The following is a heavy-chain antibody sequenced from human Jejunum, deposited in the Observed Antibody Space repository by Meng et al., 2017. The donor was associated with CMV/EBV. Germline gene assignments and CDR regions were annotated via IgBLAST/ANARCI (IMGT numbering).Heavy chain of an antibody. Sequence: TVSTPQMSWVRQAPGKGLEWVSILYRGGTIYYTDSVKGRFTISRDDSANTLYLQMNSLGVEDTAVYFCARDLGPRGDYNWRAFDIWGQGTRVTVSS. CDR1: TVSTPQ. V-gene: IGHV3-66*02. D-gene: IGHD5-24*01. CDR3: ARDLGPRGDYNWRAFDI. CDR2: LYRGGTI. J-gene: IGHJ3*02.